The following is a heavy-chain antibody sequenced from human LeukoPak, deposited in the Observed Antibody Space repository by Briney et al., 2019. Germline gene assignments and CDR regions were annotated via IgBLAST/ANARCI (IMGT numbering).Heavy chain of an antibody. CDR2: ISGSGGST. Sequence: PGGSLRLSCAASGFTFSSYAMSWVRQAPAKGLEWVSAISGSGGSTYYADSVKGRFTISRDNSKNTLYLQMNRLRAEDTAVYYCAKDSCMRWIRPFDYWRQGSVVTVSS. CDR3: AKDSCMRWIRPFDY. D-gene: IGHD2-8*01. CDR1: GFTFSSYA. J-gene: IGHJ4*02. V-gene: IGHV3-23*01.